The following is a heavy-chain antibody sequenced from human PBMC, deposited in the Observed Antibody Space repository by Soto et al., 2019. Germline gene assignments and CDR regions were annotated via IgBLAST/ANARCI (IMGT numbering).Heavy chain of an antibody. Sequence: QVQLVESGGGVVQPGTSLRLSCAASGFTFSTYGMHWVRQAPDKGLEWVAIISYDGLRKFYADSVKGRLTVSRDNSKNTLDLYVSNLSVEDTAVYYCVNDLHSDRDGYHYGGDYWGQGALVTVSS. CDR1: GFTFSTYG. CDR3: VNDLHSDRDGYHYGGDY. CDR2: ISYDGLRK. V-gene: IGHV3-30*18. J-gene: IGHJ4*02. D-gene: IGHD5-12*01.